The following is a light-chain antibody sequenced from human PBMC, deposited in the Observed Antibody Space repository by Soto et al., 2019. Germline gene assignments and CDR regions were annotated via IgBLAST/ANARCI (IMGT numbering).Light chain of an antibody. CDR3: HHYGIPPPLS. CDR1: QSVSSSY. V-gene: IGKV3-20*01. CDR2: GAS. J-gene: IGKJ1*01. Sequence: EIVLTQSPGTRSLSPGAGGTLSCRARQSVSSSYLAWYQQRPGQAPRLLIYGASSTATGNPDRFRVSGSGTDVSRAIGRLVPEDIVGYYCHHYGIPPPLSFGQGTKVEVK.